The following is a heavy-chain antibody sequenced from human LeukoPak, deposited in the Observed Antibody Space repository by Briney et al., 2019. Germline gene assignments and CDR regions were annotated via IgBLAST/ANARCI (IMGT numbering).Heavy chain of an antibody. CDR3: ARGYSSGWTVYFDY. CDR2: IYSGGST. V-gene: IGHV3-53*01. CDR1: GFTVSSNY. Sequence: GGSLRLSCAASGFTVSSNYMSWVRQAPGKGLEWVSVIYSGGSTYYADSVKGRFTISRDNSKNTLYPQMNSLRAEDTAVYYCARGYSSGWTVYFDYWGQGTLVTVSS. J-gene: IGHJ4*02. D-gene: IGHD6-19*01.